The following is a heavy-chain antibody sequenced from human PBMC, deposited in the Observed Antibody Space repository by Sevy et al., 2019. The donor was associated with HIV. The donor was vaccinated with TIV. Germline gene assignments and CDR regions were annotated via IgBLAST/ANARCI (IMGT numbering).Heavy chain of an antibody. D-gene: IGHD3-16*01. CDR1: GGSINSGDYY. CDR3: AREGTKGVWFDP. Sequence: SETLSLTCTVSGGSINSGDYYWSWIRQHPEQGLEWIGYIFHTGSTYYNRSFKSRATITVDTSKKQFSRKQSLMTAADTAVYYCAREGTKGVWFDPWGQGTLVTVSS. CDR2: IFHTGST. J-gene: IGHJ5*02. V-gene: IGHV4-31*03.